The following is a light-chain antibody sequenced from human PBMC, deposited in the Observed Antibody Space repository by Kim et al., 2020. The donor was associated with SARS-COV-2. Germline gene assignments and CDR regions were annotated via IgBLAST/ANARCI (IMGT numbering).Light chain of an antibody. CDR2: YDS. Sequence: PGKTARMPRGGNNIGSKSVNWYHQKPGPAPVLVIYYDSGRPSGIPERFSGSNSGNTATLTISRVEVGDEADYYCQVWDTTSEHVIFGGGTQLTVL. J-gene: IGLJ2*01. CDR3: QVWDTTSEHVI. CDR1: NIGSKS. V-gene: IGLV3-21*04.